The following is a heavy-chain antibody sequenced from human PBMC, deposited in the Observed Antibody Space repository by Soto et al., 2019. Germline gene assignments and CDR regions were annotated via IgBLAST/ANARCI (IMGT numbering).Heavy chain of an antibody. V-gene: IGHV4-34*01. CDR3: ASVDTAMVTDWFDP. Sequence: SETLSLTCAVYGGSFSGYYWSWIRQPPGKGLEWIGEINHSGSTNYNPSLKSRVTISVDTSKNQFSLKLSAVTAADTAVYYCASVDTAMVTDWFDPWGQGTLVTVS. J-gene: IGHJ5*02. CDR1: GGSFSGYY. CDR2: INHSGST. D-gene: IGHD5-18*01.